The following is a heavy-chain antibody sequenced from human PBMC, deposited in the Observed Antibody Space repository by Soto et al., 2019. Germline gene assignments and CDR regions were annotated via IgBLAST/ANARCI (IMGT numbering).Heavy chain of an antibody. CDR3: ARGNALDI. V-gene: IGHV1-69*13. Sequence: SVKVSCKASGCTFSSFAINWARQAPGQGPEWMGGTIPTLGTANYAQKFQGRVTIIADETTTTDSLELTSLRSEDTAVYYCARGNALDIWGQGTTVTVSS. J-gene: IGHJ6*02. CDR1: GCTFSSFA. CDR2: TIPTLGTA.